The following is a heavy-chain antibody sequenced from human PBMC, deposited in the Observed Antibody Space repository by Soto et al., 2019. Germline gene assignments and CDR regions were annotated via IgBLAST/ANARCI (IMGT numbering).Heavy chain of an antibody. CDR3: ARASPVVTDV. CDR1: GGSMSRGDYY. D-gene: IGHD5-18*01. CDR2: IYHTGST. J-gene: IGHJ6*02. V-gene: IGHV4-30-4*01. Sequence: SETLSLTCTVSGGSMSRGDYYWSWIRQPPGKGLEWIGFIYHTGSTYYSPSLKNRVAISVDTSKNQFSLKLSSVTAADTAVYFCARASPVVTDVWGQGTTVTSP.